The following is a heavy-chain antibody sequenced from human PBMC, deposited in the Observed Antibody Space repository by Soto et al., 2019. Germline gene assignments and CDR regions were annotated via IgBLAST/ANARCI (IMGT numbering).Heavy chain of an antibody. J-gene: IGHJ4*01. CDR1: GDTFSFYT. CDR3: ATEFLVAPNKPY. V-gene: IGHV1-69*02. CDR2: INPILSMS. D-gene: IGHD5-12*01. Sequence: ASVKVSCKASGDTFSFYTINWVRQAPGLGLEWVGRINPILSMSNYAQKFQGRVTMTADKSTNTAYMELRSLRSEDTAMYYCATEFLVAPNKPYWG.